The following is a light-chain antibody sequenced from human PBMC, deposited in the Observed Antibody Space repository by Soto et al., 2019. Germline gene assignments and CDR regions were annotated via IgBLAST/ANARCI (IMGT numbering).Light chain of an antibody. CDR2: SAS. J-gene: IGKJ1*01. Sequence: DLQMTQSPSSLSASVGDRVTITCRASQTISRYLNWYQQRPWKAPNLLIYSASSLQSGVPSRFSGSGSATDFTLTISSLHTEDFATYYWQHSDSTPVTFGQGTKVDIK. V-gene: IGKV1-39*01. CDR3: QHSDSTPVT. CDR1: QTISRY.